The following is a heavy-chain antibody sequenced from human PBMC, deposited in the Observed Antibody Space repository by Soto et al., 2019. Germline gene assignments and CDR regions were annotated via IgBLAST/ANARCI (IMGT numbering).Heavy chain of an antibody. CDR3: ASLRYFDWLLTELYAFDI. CDR1: GFTFSSYS. J-gene: IGHJ3*02. D-gene: IGHD3-9*01. Sequence: GGSLRLSCAASGFTFSSYSMNWVRQAPGKGLEWVSYISSSSSTIYYADSVKGRFTISRDNAKNSLYLQMNSLRAEDTAVYYCASLRYFDWLLTELYAFDIWGQGTMVTVSS. CDR2: ISSSSSTI. V-gene: IGHV3-48*01.